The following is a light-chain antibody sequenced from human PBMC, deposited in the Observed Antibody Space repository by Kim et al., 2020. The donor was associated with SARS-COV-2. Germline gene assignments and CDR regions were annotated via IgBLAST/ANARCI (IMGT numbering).Light chain of an antibody. CDR2: GAS. Sequence: EIVMTQSPATLSVSPGERATLSCRASQSVSSNLAWYQQKPGQAPRLLIYGASTRATGIPARFSGSGSGTEFTLTISSLQSEDFAVYYCQQYNNWPQPMYNFGQGTKLEI. CDR3: QQYNNWPQPMYN. J-gene: IGKJ2*01. CDR1: QSVSSN. V-gene: IGKV3-15*01.